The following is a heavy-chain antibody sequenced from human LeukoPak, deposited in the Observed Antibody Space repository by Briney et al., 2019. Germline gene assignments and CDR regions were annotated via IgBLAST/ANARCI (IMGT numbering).Heavy chain of an antibody. CDR2: IWYDGSNK. CDR3: AKGRGSSGWYDY. D-gene: IGHD6-19*01. CDR1: GFTFSSYG. J-gene: IGHJ4*02. V-gene: IGHV3-33*06. Sequence: PGRSLRLSCAASGFTFSSYGMHWVRQAPGKGLEWVAVIWYDGSNKYYADSVKGRFTISRDNSKNTLYLQMNSLRAEDTAVYYCAKGRGSSGWYDYWGQGTLVTVSS.